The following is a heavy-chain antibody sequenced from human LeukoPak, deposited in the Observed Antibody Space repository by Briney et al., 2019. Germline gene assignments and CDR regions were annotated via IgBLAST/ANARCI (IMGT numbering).Heavy chain of an antibody. CDR2: IKQDGSEK. D-gene: IGHD1-26*01. CDR1: GFTFSSSW. CDR3: ARRIVAPSSGGDY. V-gene: IGHV3-7*01. Sequence: GGSLRLSCAASGFTFSSSWMGWVRQAPGKGLELVANIKQDGSEKYYVDSVQGRFTISRDNAKNSLYLQMNSLRIDDTAVYYCARRIVAPSSGGDYSGQGTPVTVSS. J-gene: IGHJ4*02.